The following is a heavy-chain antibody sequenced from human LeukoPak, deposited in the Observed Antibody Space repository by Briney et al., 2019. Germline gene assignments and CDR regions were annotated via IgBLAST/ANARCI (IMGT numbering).Heavy chain of an antibody. CDR1: GFTFTSYA. J-gene: IGHJ6*02. V-gene: IGHV3-23*01. CDR3: AKDGTPLGSGYNYYYGMDV. D-gene: IGHD6-19*01. CDR2: ITGSGDTT. Sequence: TGGSLRLSCAASGFTFTSYAVSWVRQAPGKGLEWVSAITGSGDTTYYAASVKGRFTISRDNSKNTLYLQMSSLRAEDTAVYYCAKDGTPLGSGYNYYYGMDVWGQGTTVTVSS.